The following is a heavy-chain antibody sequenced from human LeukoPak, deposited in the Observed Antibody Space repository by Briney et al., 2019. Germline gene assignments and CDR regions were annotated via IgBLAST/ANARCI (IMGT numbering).Heavy chain of an antibody. CDR3: AKDLGRYRNNYFDY. J-gene: IGHJ4*02. Sequence: GGSLRLSCAASGFTFSNYAMSWVRQAPAQGLEWVSTITGGGGSTYYADSVKDRFTISRDDSKNTLYLQMNSLRAEDTAVYYCAKDLGRYRNNYFDYWGQGTLVTVSS. CDR1: GFTFSNYA. CDR2: ITGGGGST. D-gene: IGHD1-26*01. V-gene: IGHV3-23*01.